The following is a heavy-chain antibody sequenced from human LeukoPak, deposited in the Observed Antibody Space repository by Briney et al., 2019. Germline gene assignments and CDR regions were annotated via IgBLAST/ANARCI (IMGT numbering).Heavy chain of an antibody. CDR2: ISGDGGST. V-gene: IGHV3-23*01. CDR1: RFTFSSYA. J-gene: IGHJ4*02. CDR3: AKAGIVATRVIVYYFDY. D-gene: IGHD5-12*01. Sequence: GGSLGLSCAASRFTFSSYAMSWVRQAPGKGLEWVSAISGDGGSTYYADSVKGRFTISRDNSKNTLYLQMNSLRAEDTAVYYCAKAGIVATRVIVYYFDYWGQGTLVTVSS.